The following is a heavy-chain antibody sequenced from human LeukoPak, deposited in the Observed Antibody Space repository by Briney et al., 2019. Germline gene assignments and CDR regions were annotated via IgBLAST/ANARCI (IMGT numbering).Heavy chain of an antibody. Sequence: SETLSLTCTVSGGSISSYYWRWIRQPAGKGLEWIGRIYTSGSTNYNPSLKSRVTMSVDTSKNQFSLKLSSVTAADTAVYYCASERVVPAATWFDPWGQGTLVTVSS. CDR3: ASERVVPAATWFDP. CDR1: GGSISSYY. V-gene: IGHV4-4*07. D-gene: IGHD2-2*01. CDR2: IYTSGST. J-gene: IGHJ5*02.